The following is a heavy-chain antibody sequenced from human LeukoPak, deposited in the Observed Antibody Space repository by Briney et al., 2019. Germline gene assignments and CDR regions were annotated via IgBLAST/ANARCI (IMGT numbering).Heavy chain of an antibody. CDR2: INHSGST. V-gene: IGHV4-34*01. CDR3: ARRITMVRGVGYYYGMDV. J-gene: IGHJ6*04. D-gene: IGHD3-10*01. Sequence: SEILSLTCAVYGGSFSGYYWSWIRQPPGKGLEWIGEINHSGSTNYNPSLKSRVTISVDTSKNQFSLKLSSVTAADTAVYYCARRITMVRGVGYYYGMDVWGKGTTVTVSS. CDR1: GGSFSGYY.